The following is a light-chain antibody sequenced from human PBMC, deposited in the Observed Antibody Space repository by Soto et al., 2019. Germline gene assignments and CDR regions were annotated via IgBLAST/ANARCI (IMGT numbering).Light chain of an antibody. J-gene: IGKJ1*01. Sequence: IVMTECPATLSASPGERDTLSCRASQSVDSKDLAWYQQKPGQAPRILIFAASSRATGIPDRFSGSGSGTDFTLTISRLEPGDFAVYYCQQYGYPSWTFGQGTKVDI. CDR1: QSVDSKD. CDR2: AAS. V-gene: IGKV3-20*01. CDR3: QQYGYPSWT.